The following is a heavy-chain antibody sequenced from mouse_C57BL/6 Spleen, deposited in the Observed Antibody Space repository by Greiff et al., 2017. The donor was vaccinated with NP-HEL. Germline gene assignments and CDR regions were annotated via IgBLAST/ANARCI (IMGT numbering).Heavy chain of an antibody. CDR2: IDPENGDT. CDR3: TTPAQAKDHAMDY. J-gene: IGHJ4*01. D-gene: IGHD3-2*02. V-gene: IGHV14-4*01. CDR1: GFNIKDDY. Sequence: EVKLQQSGAELVRPGASVKLSCTASGFNIKDDYMHWVKQRPEQGLEWIGWIDPENGDTEYASKFQGKATITADTSSNTAYLQLSSLTSEDTAVYYCTTPAQAKDHAMDYWGQGTSVTVSS.